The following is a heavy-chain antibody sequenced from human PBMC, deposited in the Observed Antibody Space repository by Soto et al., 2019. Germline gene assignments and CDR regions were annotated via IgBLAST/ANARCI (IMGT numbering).Heavy chain of an antibody. CDR3: AREGAWYYGMDV. V-gene: IGHV3-48*03. Sequence: EVQLVESGGGLVQPGGSLRLSCAASGFTFSSYEMNWVRQAPGKGLEWVSYISSSGSTVYYADSVKCRFTISRDNAKNSLYLQMNSLRAEDTAVYYCAREGAWYYGMDVWGQGPTVTVSS. CDR1: GFTFSSYE. J-gene: IGHJ6*02. CDR2: ISSSGSTV.